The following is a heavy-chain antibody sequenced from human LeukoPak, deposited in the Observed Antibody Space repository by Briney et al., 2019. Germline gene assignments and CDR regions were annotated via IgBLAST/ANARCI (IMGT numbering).Heavy chain of an antibody. Sequence: ASVKVSCKASGYTFTGYYLHWVRQAPGHGLEWMGWINPNTGDTNDAQTYQGRFTMTRDTSITTAYLELSRLRSDDTAVYYCARDSGERGSGSYLIAYWGQGTLVTVSS. J-gene: IGHJ4*02. D-gene: IGHD3-10*01. V-gene: IGHV1-2*02. CDR1: GYTFTGYY. CDR2: INPNTGDT. CDR3: ARDSGERGSGSYLIAY.